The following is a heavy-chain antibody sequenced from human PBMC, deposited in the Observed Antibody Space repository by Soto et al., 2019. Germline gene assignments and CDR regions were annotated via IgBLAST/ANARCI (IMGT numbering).Heavy chain of an antibody. V-gene: IGHV4-59*01. J-gene: IGHJ4*02. CDR3: TRANWYSEY. Sequence: QGQRQASGPGLVKPSGALSLTCTVCGGALGNDYWMWIRPAPGKGPEWIGYIYYNGHTNYQPSLQSRVTKSVDTAKNQISLKLSSVTAADTAVYYCTRANWYSEYWGQGTLVTVSS. D-gene: IGHD7-27*01. CDR2: IYYNGHT. CDR1: GGALGNDY.